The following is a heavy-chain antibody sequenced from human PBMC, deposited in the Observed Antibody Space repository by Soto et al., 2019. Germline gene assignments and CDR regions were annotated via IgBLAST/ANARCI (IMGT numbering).Heavy chain of an antibody. CDR3: TTGEERTSNWYGKFAS. D-gene: IGHD6-13*01. J-gene: IGHJ4*02. CDR2: ISGSGSNT. V-gene: IGHV3-23*01. CDR1: GVTFNNFA. Sequence: GSLSLSCAASGVTFNNFAMIWVRQAPGKGLEWVSAISGSGSNTYYADSVKGRFTISRDNSKNTVSLQMNSLRVEDTAVYYCTTGEERTSNWYGKFASWGQGTQVTVSS.